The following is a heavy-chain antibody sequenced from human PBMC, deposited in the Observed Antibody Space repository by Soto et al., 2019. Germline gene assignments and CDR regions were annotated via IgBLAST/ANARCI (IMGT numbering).Heavy chain of an antibody. V-gene: IGHV3-30*18. CDR1: GFTFSSSG. D-gene: IGHD2-15*01. J-gene: IGHJ4*02. Sequence: QVQLVESGGGVVQPGTSLRVSYAASGFTFSSSGMHWVRQAPGKGLEWVTVISYDGINKYYADSVKGRFTISRDNSKNTLSLQMNSLRAEDTAVYYCAKDSDSGGFDYWGQGTLVTVSS. CDR3: AKDSDSGGFDY. CDR2: ISYDGINK.